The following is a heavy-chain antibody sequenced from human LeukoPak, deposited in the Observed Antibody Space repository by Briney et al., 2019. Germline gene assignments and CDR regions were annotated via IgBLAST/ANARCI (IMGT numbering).Heavy chain of an antibody. Sequence: GASAKVSCKASGYTFTGYYMHWVRQAPGQGIEWMGWINPNSGGTNYAQKFQGRVTMTRDTSISTAYMELSRLRSDDTAVYYCARGSGYSSSLVPLRWGQGTLVTVSS. D-gene: IGHD6-6*01. V-gene: IGHV1-2*02. CDR1: GYTFTGYY. CDR2: INPNSGGT. CDR3: ARGSGYSSSLVPLR. J-gene: IGHJ4*02.